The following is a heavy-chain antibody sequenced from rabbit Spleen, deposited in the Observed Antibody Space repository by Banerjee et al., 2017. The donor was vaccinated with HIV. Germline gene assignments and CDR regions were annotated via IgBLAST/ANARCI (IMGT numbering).Heavy chain of an antibody. D-gene: IGHD4-1*01. Sequence: QEQLMESGGGLVQPGGSLKLSCKASGFDLSSYGVSWVRQAPGKGLEWTGYIDPLFGTTYYANWVNGRFTISSHNTQNTLYLQLNSLTAADTATYFCVREVAVKFNLWGPGTLVTVS. CDR1: GFDLSSYG. V-gene: IGHV1S47*01. CDR3: VREVAVKFNL. CDR2: IDPLFGTT. J-gene: IGHJ4*01.